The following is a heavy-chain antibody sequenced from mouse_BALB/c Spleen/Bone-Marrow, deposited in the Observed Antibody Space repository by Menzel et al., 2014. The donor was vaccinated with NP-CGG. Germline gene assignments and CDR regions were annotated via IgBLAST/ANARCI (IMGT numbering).Heavy chain of an antibody. CDR3: TRPYDGYVGYAY. CDR2: INPSNGGT. CDR1: GYTFXSYY. D-gene: IGHD1-2*01. Sequence: QVQLKQSGAELVKPGASVKLSCKASGYTFXSYYMYWVKQRPGQGLEWIGEINPSNGGTNFNEKFKSKATLTVDKSSSTAYMQLSSLTFEDSAIYYCTRPYDGYVGYAYWGQGTQVTVSA. V-gene: IGHV1S81*02. J-gene: IGHJ3*01.